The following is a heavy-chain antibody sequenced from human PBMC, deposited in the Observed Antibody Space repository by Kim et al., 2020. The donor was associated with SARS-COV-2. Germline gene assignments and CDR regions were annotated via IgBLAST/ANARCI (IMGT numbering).Heavy chain of an antibody. CDR1: GGSFSGYY. Sequence: SETLSLTCAVYGGSFSGYYWSWIRQPPGKGLEWIGEINHSGSTNYNPSLKSRVTISVDTSKNQFSLKLSSVTAADTAVYYCARHGAHYYGSGSYYIPFNWFDPWGQGTLVTVSS. J-gene: IGHJ5*02. D-gene: IGHD3-10*01. CDR2: INHSGST. V-gene: IGHV4-34*01. CDR3: ARHGAHYYGSGSYYIPFNWFDP.